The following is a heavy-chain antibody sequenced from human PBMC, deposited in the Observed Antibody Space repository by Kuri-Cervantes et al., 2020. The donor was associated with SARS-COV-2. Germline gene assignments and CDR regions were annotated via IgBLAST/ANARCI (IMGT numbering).Heavy chain of an antibody. V-gene: IGHV3-30*02. CDR2: IRYDGSNK. Sequence: GESLKISCAASGFTFSSYGMHWVRQAPGKGLEWVAVIRYDGSNKYYADSVKGRFTISRDNYKNTLYLQINSLRAEDTAVYYCAKGFPNWGPLYYFDYWGPGTLVTVSS. CDR1: GFTFSSYG. J-gene: IGHJ4*02. D-gene: IGHD7-27*01. CDR3: AKGFPNWGPLYYFDY.